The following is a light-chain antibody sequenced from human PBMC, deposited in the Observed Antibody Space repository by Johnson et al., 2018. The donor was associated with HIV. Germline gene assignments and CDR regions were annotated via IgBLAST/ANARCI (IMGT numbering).Light chain of an antibody. CDR3: GTWDSSLSALYV. V-gene: IGLV1-51*01. CDR1: RSNIGDNF. J-gene: IGLJ1*01. CDR2: DNS. Sequence: QSVLTQPPSVSAAPGQKVTISCSGNRSNIGDNFVSWYQHLPGTAPKLLVYDNSKRPSGIPDRFSGSKSGTSATLGITGLQTGDEADYYCGTWDSSLSALYVFGTGTKVTVL.